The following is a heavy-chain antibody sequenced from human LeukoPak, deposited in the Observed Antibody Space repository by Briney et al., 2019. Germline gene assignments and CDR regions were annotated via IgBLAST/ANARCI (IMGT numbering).Heavy chain of an antibody. CDR1: GGSFSSFY. V-gene: IGHV4-34*01. D-gene: IGHD6-13*01. Sequence: SETLSLTCSVYGGSFSSFYWTWIRQPPGKGLEWIGEINHRGITNYNPSLKSRVTISVDTSKNQFSLKLSSVTAADTAVYYCARVRRIAAAGTRGWFDPWGQGTLVTVSS. CDR2: INHRGIT. J-gene: IGHJ5*02. CDR3: ARVRRIAAAGTRGWFDP.